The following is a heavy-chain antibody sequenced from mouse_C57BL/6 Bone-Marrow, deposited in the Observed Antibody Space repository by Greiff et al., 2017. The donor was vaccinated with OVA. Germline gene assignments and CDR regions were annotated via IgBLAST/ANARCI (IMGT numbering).Heavy chain of an antibody. CDR1: GYTFTSYW. CDR3: TRRIYDGYWAWFAY. D-gene: IGHD2-3*01. CDR2: IYPGNSDT. Sequence: EVQLQQSGTVLARPGASVKMSCKTSGYTFTSYWMHWVKQRPGQGLEWIGAIYPGNSDTSYNQKFKGKAKLTAVTSASTAYMELSSLTNEDSAVDYCTRRIYDGYWAWFAYWGQGTLVTVSA. V-gene: IGHV1-5*01. J-gene: IGHJ3*01.